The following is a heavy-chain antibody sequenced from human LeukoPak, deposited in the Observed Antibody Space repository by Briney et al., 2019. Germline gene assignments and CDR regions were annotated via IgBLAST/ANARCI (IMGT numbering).Heavy chain of an antibody. CDR3: ARDFRRAHYYGSSGHSGRYYFDY. D-gene: IGHD3-22*01. Sequence: SETLSLTCTVSGGSISSYYWSWIRQPPGKGLEWIGYIYYSGSTNYNPSLKSRVTISVDTSKNQFSLKLSSVTAADTAVYYCARDFRRAHYYGSSGHSGRYYFDYWGQGTLVTVSS. V-gene: IGHV4-59*01. CDR1: GGSISSYY. J-gene: IGHJ4*02. CDR2: IYYSGST.